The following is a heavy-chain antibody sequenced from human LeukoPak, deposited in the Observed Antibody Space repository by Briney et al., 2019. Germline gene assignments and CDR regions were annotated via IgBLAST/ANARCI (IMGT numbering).Heavy chain of an antibody. D-gene: IGHD3-9*01. J-gene: IGHJ5*02. CDR3: ARGILALRYFDWGGYNWFDP. CDR2: INHSGST. CDR1: GGSFSGYY. V-gene: IGHV4-34*01. Sequence: PSETLSLTCAVYGGSFSGYYWSWIRQPPGKGLEWIGEINHSGSTNYNPSLKSRVTISVDTSKNQFSLKLSSVTAADTAVYYCARGILALRYFDWGGYNWFDPWGQGTLVTVSS.